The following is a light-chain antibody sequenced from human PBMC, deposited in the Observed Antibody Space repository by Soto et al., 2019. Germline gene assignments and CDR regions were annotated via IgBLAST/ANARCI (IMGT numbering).Light chain of an antibody. CDR1: QSISSY. CDR2: AAS. Sequence: DIQMTQSPSSLSASVGDRVTITCRASQSISSYLNWYQQKPGKAPKLLIYAASSLQSGVPSRFSGSQSGTDFTLTISSLQPEDFATYYCQQSYSTPPDTFGQGTKLEIK. J-gene: IGKJ2*01. CDR3: QQSYSTPPDT. V-gene: IGKV1-39*01.